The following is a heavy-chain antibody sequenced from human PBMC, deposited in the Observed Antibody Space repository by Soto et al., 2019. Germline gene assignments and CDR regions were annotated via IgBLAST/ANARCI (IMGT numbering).Heavy chain of an antibody. Sequence: EVQLVESGGALVQPGGSLRLSCAASGFTFSGYWMHWVRQAPGQGLVWVSRVKSDGTITSYADSVRGRFTISRDNARNTLYLQMNSLKAEDTAVYYCARSDLFDPWGQGTLVTVS. CDR2: VKSDGTIT. D-gene: IGHD3-3*01. CDR1: GFTFSGYW. J-gene: IGHJ5*02. V-gene: IGHV3-74*01. CDR3: ARSDLFDP.